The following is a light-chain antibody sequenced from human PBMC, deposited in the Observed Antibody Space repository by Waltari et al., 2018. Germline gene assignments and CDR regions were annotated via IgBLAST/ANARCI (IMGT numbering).Light chain of an antibody. CDR3: QQYYRVPLT. J-gene: IGKJ4*01. CDR2: WAS. CDR1: QGILDGSNNRNS. V-gene: IGKV4-1*01. Sequence: DIVMTQSPDSLAVSLGVRATINCKSSQGILDGSNNRNSLAWYQQKPGQSPNLLIYWASTRESGVPDRFSGSGSGTDFSLTISSLQAEDVAVYYCQQYYRVPLTFGGGTKIEIK.